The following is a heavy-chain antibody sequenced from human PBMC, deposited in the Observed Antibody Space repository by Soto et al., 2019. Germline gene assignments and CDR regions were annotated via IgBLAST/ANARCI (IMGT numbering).Heavy chain of an antibody. CDR3: ARDLQEIAFDI. Sequence: SETLSLTCTVSGGSVSSDTYYWGWIRQPPGKGLEWIGSIYYTGSTNYNPSLKSRVTISVDTSKNQFSLKLSSVTAADTAVYYCARDLQEIAFDIWGQGTMVTVSS. CDR2: IYYTGST. J-gene: IGHJ3*02. V-gene: IGHV4-39*07. CDR1: GGSVSSDTYY.